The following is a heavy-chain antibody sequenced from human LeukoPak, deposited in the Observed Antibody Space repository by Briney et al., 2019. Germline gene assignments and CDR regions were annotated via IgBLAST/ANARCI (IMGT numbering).Heavy chain of an antibody. J-gene: IGHJ6*03. V-gene: IGHV3-20*04. CDR2: INWNGGST. D-gene: IGHD2-15*01. Sequence: PGGSLRLSCAASGFTFDDYGMSWVRQAPGKGLEWVSGINWNGGSTGYADSVKGRFTISRDNAKNSLFLRMNSLRAEDTAVYYCARVLRYCSGGNCYSGGLGYMDVWGKGTTVTISS. CDR1: GFTFDDYG. CDR3: ARVLRYCSGGNCYSGGLGYMDV.